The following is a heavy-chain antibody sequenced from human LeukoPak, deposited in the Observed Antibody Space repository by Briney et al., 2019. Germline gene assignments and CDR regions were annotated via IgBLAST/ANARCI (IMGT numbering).Heavy chain of an antibody. CDR3: ARRVPAAIHYSYYGMDV. V-gene: IGHV4-34*01. CDR1: VGSFSGYY. D-gene: IGHD2-2*01. J-gene: IGHJ6*02. Sequence: SETLSLTCAVYVGSFSGYYWSWIRQPPGKGLEGIGEINHSGSTNYNPSLKSGVTISVDTSKNQFSLKLSSVTAADTAVYYCARRVPAAIHYSYYGMDVWGQGTTVTVSS. CDR2: INHSGST.